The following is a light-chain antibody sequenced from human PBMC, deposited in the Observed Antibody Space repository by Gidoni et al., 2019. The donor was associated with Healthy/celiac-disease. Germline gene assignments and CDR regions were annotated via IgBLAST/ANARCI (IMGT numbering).Light chain of an antibody. V-gene: IGKV3-20*01. CDR3: QQYLSFWT. CDR1: QSVSSY. CDR2: AES. J-gene: IGKJ1*01. Sequence: EIVLTQSPGTLSLSPGERATLSCRASQSVSSYLAWSQQKPGQAPRLLIYAESNRATGIPDRCSGSGSGTDFTLTISRLEPEDFAVYYCQQYLSFWTFGQGTKVEIK.